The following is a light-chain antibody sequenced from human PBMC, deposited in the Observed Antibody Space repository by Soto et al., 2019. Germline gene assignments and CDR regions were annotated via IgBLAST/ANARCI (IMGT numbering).Light chain of an antibody. Sequence: EIVLKQSPGTLSLSPGERTTLSCRASQSVSSSYLHWYQQKPGQAPRLLIFSASSRATGIPDGSSGSGFGTDYTLTISRLEPEDFAVYYCQQYGSSPRSWTCGQGTKVEIK. V-gene: IGKV3-20*01. CDR2: SAS. CDR1: QSVSSSY. J-gene: IGKJ1*01. CDR3: QQYGSSPRSWT.